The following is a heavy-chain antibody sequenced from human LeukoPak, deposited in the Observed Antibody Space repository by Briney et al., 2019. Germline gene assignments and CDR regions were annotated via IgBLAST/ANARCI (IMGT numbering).Heavy chain of an antibody. J-gene: IGHJ6*03. V-gene: IGHV3-7*01. CDR3: ARQGYSSGDMDV. CDR1: GFTFSSHW. Sequence: GGFLRLSCAASGFTFSSHWLSWVRQAPGKGLEWVANIRQDGGEKNFLDSVKGRFTISRDNAKNTVYLQMNSLRGEDTAVYYCARQGYSSGDMDVWGKGTTVTVSS. D-gene: IGHD6-19*01. CDR2: IRQDGGEK.